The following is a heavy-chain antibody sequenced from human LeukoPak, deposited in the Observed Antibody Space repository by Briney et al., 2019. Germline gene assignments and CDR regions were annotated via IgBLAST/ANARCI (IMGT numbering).Heavy chain of an antibody. Sequence: GASVKVSCKASGGTFSSYAISWVRQAPGQGLEWMGRIIPIKDMTKNAQKFQGRVTMTRNTSISTAYMELSSLRSEDTAVYYCARGMGDGAYWGQGTLVTVSS. V-gene: IGHV1-69*04. CDR2: IIPIKDMT. D-gene: IGHD3-16*01. J-gene: IGHJ4*02. CDR3: ARGMGDGAY. CDR1: GGTFSSYA.